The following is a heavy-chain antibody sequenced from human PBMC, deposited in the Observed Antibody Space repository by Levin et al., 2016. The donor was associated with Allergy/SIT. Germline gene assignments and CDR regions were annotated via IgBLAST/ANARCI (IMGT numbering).Heavy chain of an antibody. V-gene: IGHV4-31*02. CDR3: ARDLSSGSFDWLPPLDY. Sequence: RQAPGKGLEWIGYIYYSGSTYYNPSLKSRVTISVDTSKNQFSLKLSSVTAADTAVYYCARDLSSGSFDWLPPLDYWGQGTLVTVSS. CDR2: IYYSGST. D-gene: IGHD3-9*01. J-gene: IGHJ4*02.